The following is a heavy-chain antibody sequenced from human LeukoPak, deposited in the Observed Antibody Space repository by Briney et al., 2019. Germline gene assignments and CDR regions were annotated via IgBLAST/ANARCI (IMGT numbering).Heavy chain of an antibody. CDR2: ISGSGGST. Sequence: GGSLRLSCAASGFTFSSYAMSWVRQDPGKGLEWVSAISGSGGSTYYADSVKGRFTISRDNSKNTLYLQMNSLRAEDTAVYYCAKDPLGVAGTKGTDYWGQGTLVTVSS. V-gene: IGHV3-23*01. CDR1: GFTFSSYA. D-gene: IGHD6-19*01. J-gene: IGHJ4*02. CDR3: AKDPLGVAGTKGTDY.